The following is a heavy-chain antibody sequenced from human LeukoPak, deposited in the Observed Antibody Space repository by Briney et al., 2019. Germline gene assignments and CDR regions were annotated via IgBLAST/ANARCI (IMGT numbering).Heavy chain of an antibody. CDR1: GFTVSSNY. CDR2: IYSGGST. Sequence: PGGSLRLSCAASGFTVSSNYMSWVRQAPGKGLEWVSVIYSGGSTYYADSVKGRFTISRDNSKNTLYLQMNSLRAEDTAVYYCARERIEYPIYYYYGMDVWGQGTTVTVSS. V-gene: IGHV3-66*01. D-gene: IGHD2-2*02. J-gene: IGHJ6*02. CDR3: ARERIEYPIYYYYGMDV.